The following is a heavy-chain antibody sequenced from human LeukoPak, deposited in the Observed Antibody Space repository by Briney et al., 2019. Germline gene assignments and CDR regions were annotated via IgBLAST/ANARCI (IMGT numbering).Heavy chain of an antibody. Sequence: GGSLRLSCVDSGFTSSSYTMTWAGRAPGRGLEWPVSISPTGIYTFYVDSVKGRFTISRDNANNVLSLQMDSLRAEDTAVYYCVRDFLGESGAGGCWGQGTLVTVSS. CDR1: GFTSSSYT. J-gene: IGHJ4*02. CDR3: VRDFLGESGAGGC. V-gene: IGHV3-21*01. CDR2: ISPTGIYT. D-gene: IGHD3-10*01.